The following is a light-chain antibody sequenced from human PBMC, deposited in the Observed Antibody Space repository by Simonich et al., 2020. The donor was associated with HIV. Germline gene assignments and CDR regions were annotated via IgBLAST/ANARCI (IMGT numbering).Light chain of an antibody. CDR3: QQYYSTPRT. J-gene: IGKJ1*01. CDR1: QSVLYSSNNKNY. V-gene: IGKV4-1*01. CDR2: WAS. Sequence: DIVMTQSPDSLAVSLGERATINCKSSQSVLYSSNNKNYLAWYQQKPGQPPKLLIYWASTRESGVPDRFSGSGSGTDFTLTISSLQAEDVAVYDCQQYYSTPRTFGQGTKVGIK.